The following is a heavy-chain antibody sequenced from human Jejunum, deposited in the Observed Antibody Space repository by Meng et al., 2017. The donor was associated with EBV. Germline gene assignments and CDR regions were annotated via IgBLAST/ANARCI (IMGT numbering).Heavy chain of an antibody. D-gene: IGHD6-25*01. CDR1: GDSISSSDYY. V-gene: IGHV4-39*01. CDR3: TRRRAASALRDY. Sequence: HLQRQEPGPGLVSLSDTLSSTGPVSGDSISSSDYYWGWVRQPPGKGLEWIGNIYYTGRTHYTPSLKSRVTMSIDTSNNQFSLKLNSVTAADTAVYYCTRRRAASALRDYWGQGTLVTVSS. CDR2: IYYTGRT. J-gene: IGHJ4*02.